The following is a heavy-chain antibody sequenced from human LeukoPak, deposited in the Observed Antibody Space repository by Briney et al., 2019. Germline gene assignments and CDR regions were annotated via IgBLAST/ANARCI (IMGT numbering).Heavy chain of an antibody. CDR1: GFTFSNYW. CDR3: ARDSLAAAGTHFT. J-gene: IGHJ5*02. CDR2: IKTDGSEK. V-gene: IGHV3-7*01. Sequence: GGSLRLSCEGSGFTFSNYWMGWVRQAPGKGLQWVANIKTDGSEKYYVDSVKGRFTISRDNAKNSLYLQMNSLRAEDTAVYYCARDSLAAAGTHFTWGQGTLVTVSS. D-gene: IGHD6-13*01.